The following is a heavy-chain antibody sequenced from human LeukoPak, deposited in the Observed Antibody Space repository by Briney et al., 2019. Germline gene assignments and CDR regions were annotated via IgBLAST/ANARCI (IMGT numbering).Heavy chain of an antibody. V-gene: IGHV1-69*13. D-gene: IGHD1-26*01. CDR1: GGTFSSYA. CDR2: IIPIFGTA. CDR3: ARGSGSYNYYYGMDV. Sequence: SVNVSCKASGGTFSSYAISWVRQAPGQGLEWMGGIIPIFGTANYAQKFQGRVTITADESTSTAYMELSSLRSEDTAVYYCARGSGSYNYYYGMDVWGQGTTVTVSS. J-gene: IGHJ6*02.